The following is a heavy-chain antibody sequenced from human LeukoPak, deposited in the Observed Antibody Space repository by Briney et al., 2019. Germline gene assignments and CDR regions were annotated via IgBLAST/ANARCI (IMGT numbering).Heavy chain of an antibody. CDR1: GFTVRSNY. V-gene: IGHV3-53*01. J-gene: IGHJ1*01. CDR2: IYSDGST. Sequence: GGSLRLSCAASGFTVRSNYMSWVRQAPGKGLEWVSVIYSDGSTYYADSLKGRFTISRDNSKNTLYLQMNSLRAEDTAVYYCARHRDGYNSKGFQHWGQGTLVAVSS. CDR3: ARHRDGYNSKGFQH. D-gene: IGHD5-24*01.